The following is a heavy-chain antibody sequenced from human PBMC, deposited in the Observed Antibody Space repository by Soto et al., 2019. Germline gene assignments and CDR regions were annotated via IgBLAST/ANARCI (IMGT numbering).Heavy chain of an antibody. CDR3: AKERTYSVASGFDY. J-gene: IGHJ4*02. CDR2: ISYDGSHA. V-gene: IGHV3-30*18. D-gene: IGHD1-26*01. CDR1: GFTFTTYG. Sequence: QVQLVDSGGGVFQPGRSLRLSCAASGFTFTTYGMHWVRRAPGKGLEWVAVISYDGSHAYYADSVKGRFTISRDNSKNTLYLQINSLRAEDTAVYYCAKERTYSVASGFDYWGRGTLVTVSS.